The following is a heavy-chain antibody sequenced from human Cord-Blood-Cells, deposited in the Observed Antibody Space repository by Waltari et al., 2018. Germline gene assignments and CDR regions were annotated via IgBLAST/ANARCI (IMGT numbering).Heavy chain of an antibody. V-gene: IGHV4-59*01. CDR3: ARVERGYCSGGSCYYWYFDL. CDR1: GGSISRYY. CDR2: IDYSGST. Sequence: QVQLQESGPGLVKPSETLSLTCTVSGGSISRYYWSWIRQPPGRGVEWIGYIDYSGSTNYNPSLKSRVTISVDTSKNQFSLKLSAVTAADTAVYYCARVERGYCSGGSCYYWYFDLWGRDTLVTVSS. D-gene: IGHD2-15*01. J-gene: IGHJ2*01.